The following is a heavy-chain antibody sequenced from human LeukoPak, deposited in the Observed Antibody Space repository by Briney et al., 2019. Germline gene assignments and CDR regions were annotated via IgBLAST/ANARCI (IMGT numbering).Heavy chain of an antibody. D-gene: IGHD2-2*02. CDR3: ARPSLVPAAIGGPFDY. CDR1: GGSISSSSYY. CDR2: IYYSGST. V-gene: IGHV4-39*01. J-gene: IGHJ4*02. Sequence: PSETLSLTCTVSGGSISSSSYYWGWIRQPPGKGLEWIGSIYYSGSTYYNPSLKSRVTISVDTSKNQFSLKLSSVTAADTAVYYCARPSLVPAAIGGPFDYWGQGTLVTVSS.